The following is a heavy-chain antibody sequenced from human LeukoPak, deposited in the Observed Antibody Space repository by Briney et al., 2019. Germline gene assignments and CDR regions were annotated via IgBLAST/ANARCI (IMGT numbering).Heavy chain of an antibody. V-gene: IGHV3-30*04. CDR3: ARGDKQLVFNRNKGGFDP. Sequence: GGSLRLSCAASGFTFSSYAMHWVRQAPGKGLEWVTIISYDGSNKYYADSVKGRFTISRDNSKNTLYLQMNSLRTEDTAVYYCARGDKQLVFNRNKGGFDPWGQGTLVTVSS. CDR2: ISYDGSNK. CDR1: GFTFSSYA. J-gene: IGHJ5*02. D-gene: IGHD6-13*01.